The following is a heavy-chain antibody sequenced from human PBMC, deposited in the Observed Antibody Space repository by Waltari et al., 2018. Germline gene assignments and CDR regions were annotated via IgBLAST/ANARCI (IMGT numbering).Heavy chain of an antibody. V-gene: IGHV1-69*01. CDR1: GYTFTSYD. CDR3: AREDFKNYYGMDV. CDR2: IIPIFGTS. J-gene: IGHJ6*02. Sequence: QVQLVQSGAEVKKPGASVKVSCKASGYTFTSYDINWVRQATGQGLEWMGGIIPIFGTSNYAQKFQGRVTITTDESTSTAYMELSSLRSEDTAVYYCAREDFKNYYGMDVWGQGTTVTVSS.